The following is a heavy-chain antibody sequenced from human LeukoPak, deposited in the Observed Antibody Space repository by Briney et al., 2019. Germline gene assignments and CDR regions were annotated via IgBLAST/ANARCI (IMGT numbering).Heavy chain of an antibody. CDR3: ARENWKSLDY. V-gene: IGHV3-11*05. CDR2: ISSSSSYT. Sequence: GGSLRLSCAASGFTFSASYMSWIRQAPGKGLEWISYISSSSSYTDYADSVKGRFTISRDNAKNSLYLQMNSLRAEDTAVYYCARENWKSLDYWGQGTLVTVSS. J-gene: IGHJ4*02. CDR1: GFTFSASY. D-gene: IGHD1-1*01.